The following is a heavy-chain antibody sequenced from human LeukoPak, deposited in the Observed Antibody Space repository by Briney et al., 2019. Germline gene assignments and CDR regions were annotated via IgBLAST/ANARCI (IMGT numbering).Heavy chain of an antibody. CDR2: TVSEIDGGTT. CDR3: TTDEDWNYARKDV. CDR1: GFTFNYAW. D-gene: IGHD1-7*01. V-gene: IGHV3-15*04. Sequence: TGGSLRLSCAASGFTFNYAWMSWVRQVPGKGLEWVGQTVSEIDGGTTDYAAPVKGRFTISRDDSKSTLYLQMNSLKIEDTAVYYCTTDEDWNYARKDVWGQGATVIVSS. J-gene: IGHJ6*02.